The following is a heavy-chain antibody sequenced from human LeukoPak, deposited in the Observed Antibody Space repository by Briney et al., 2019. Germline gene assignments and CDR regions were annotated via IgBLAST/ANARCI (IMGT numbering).Heavy chain of an antibody. CDR3: ARLSSHYGDYKVDP. V-gene: IGHV1-8*01. J-gene: IGHJ5*02. D-gene: IGHD4-17*01. CDR1: GYPFRNYD. CDR2: INPHSGKT. Sequence: ASVKVSCKTSGYPFRNYDINWVRQATGQGLEWMGWINPHSGKTGYAQKFQGRVTMTTDTSANTAYMDLSSLRSDDTAVYYCARLSSHYGDYKVDPWGQGTLVTVSS.